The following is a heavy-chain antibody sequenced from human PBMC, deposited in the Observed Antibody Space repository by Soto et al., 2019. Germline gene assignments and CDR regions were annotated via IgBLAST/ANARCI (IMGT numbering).Heavy chain of an antibody. CDR3: ARIPKYSNGWYYFDY. Sequence: LVKPRVALTLTCTFSGFSLRTSGMGVSWIRQPPGKALEWLARIDWDDDRYYSTSLKTRLTISKDTSKNQVVLTMTNMDPVDAATYYCARIPKYSNGWYYFDYWGHGTLVTVSS. D-gene: IGHD6-19*01. CDR2: IDWDDDR. V-gene: IGHV2-70*11. CDR1: GFSLRTSGMG. J-gene: IGHJ4*01.